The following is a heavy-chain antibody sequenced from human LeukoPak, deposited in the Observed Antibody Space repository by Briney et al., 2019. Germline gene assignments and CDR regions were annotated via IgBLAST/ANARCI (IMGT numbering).Heavy chain of an antibody. J-gene: IGHJ4*02. CDR1: GFSLSVYW. CDR3: ARDNGIVAPSIPLDY. D-gene: IGHD5-12*01. V-gene: IGHV3-74*01. Sequence: GGSLRLSCAASGFSLSVYWMHWVRQAPGKGPVWVSRIKTDGSITDYADSVKGRFTISRDNAKNTLYLQMNSLRAEDTAIYYCARDNGIVAPSIPLDYWGQGTLVTVSS. CDR2: IKTDGSIT.